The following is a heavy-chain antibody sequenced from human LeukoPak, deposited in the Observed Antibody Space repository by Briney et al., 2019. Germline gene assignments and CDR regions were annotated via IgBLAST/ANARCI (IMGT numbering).Heavy chain of an antibody. CDR2: ISGSGGST. CDR1: GFTFSSFG. J-gene: IGHJ6*03. Sequence: GGTLRLSCAASGFTFSSFGMSWVRQAPGKGLEWVSAISGSGGSTYYADSVKGRFTISRDNSKNTLYLQMNSLRAEDTAVYYCAKCILTGYYKGYMDVWGKGTTVTISS. V-gene: IGHV3-23*01. CDR3: AKCILTGYYKGYMDV. D-gene: IGHD3-9*01.